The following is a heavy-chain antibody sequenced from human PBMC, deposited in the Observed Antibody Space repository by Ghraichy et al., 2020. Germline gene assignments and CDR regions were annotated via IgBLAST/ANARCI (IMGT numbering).Heavy chain of an antibody. CDR1: GFTLNNYW. V-gene: IGHV3-7*01. J-gene: IGHJ4*02. CDR2: IKEDGSEK. Sequence: GESLNISCAASGFTLNNYWMTWVRQAPGKGLEWVATIKEDGSEKYYVDSVKGRFTLSRDNAKNSLYLQMNSLRVEDTAVYYCASRRHFFDYWGQGTLVTVSS. CDR3: ASRRHFFDY.